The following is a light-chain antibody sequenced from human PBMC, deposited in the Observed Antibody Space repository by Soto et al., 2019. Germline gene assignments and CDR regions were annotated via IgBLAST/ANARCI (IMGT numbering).Light chain of an antibody. CDR2: GAS. CDR3: QQYDVSLWT. CDR1: QSLTGSY. Sequence: EIVLTQSPGALSLSPGERATLSCRASQSLTGSYLAWYQQKPGQSPRLLIYGASRRATGIPDRFSGSGSGTDFTLTISRLEPEDFAVYYCQQYDVSLWTFGQGTKV. J-gene: IGKJ1*01. V-gene: IGKV3-20*01.